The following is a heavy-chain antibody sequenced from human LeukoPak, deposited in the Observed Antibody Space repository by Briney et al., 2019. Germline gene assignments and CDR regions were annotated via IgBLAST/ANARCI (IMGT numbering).Heavy chain of an antibody. CDR1: GFTFSSYA. J-gene: IGHJ4*02. CDR3: ARALYYYGSGSYLD. CDR2: IWYDGTNK. D-gene: IGHD3-10*01. V-gene: IGHV3-33*01. Sequence: PGGSLRLSCAASGFTFSSYAMHWVRQAPGKGLEWVAVIWYDGTNKYYADSVKGRVTISRDNSKNTLYLQLDSLRAEDTVVYYCARALYYYGSGSYLDCGQGTLVTVSS.